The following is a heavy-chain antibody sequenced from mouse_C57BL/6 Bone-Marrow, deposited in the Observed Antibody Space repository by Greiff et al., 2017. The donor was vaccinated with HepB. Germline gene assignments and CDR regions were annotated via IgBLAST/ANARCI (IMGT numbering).Heavy chain of an antibody. Sequence: QVQLKESGPGLVQPSQSLSITCTVSGFSLTSYGVHWVRQSPGKGLEWLGVIWRGGSTDYNEAFMSRLSITKDNSKSQVFFKMNSLQADDTAIYYCAKNDGNYYYFDYWGQGTTLTVSS. CDR1: GFSLTSYG. CDR2: IWRGGST. V-gene: IGHV2-5*01. CDR3: AKNDGNYYYFDY. J-gene: IGHJ2*01. D-gene: IGHD2-1*01.